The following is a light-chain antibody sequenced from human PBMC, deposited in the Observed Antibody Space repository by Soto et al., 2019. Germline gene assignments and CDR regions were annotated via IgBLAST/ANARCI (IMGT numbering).Light chain of an antibody. J-gene: IGLJ2*01. Sequence: ALTQPASVSGSPGQSITISCTGTSSDIGTYIYVSWYLQHPGKAPKLLIYEVGNRPSGVSNRFSGSKSGNTASLTISGLQAEDEADYYCSSYTSSNSVVFGGGTKLTVL. CDR2: EVG. V-gene: IGLV2-14*01. CDR1: SSDIGTYIY. CDR3: SSYTSSNSVV.